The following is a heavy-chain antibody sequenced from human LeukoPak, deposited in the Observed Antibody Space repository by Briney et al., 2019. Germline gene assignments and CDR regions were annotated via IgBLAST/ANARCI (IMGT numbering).Heavy chain of an antibody. Sequence: PSETLSLTCAVYGGSFSGYYWSWIRQPPGKGLEWIGEINHSGSTNYNPSLKSRVTISVDTSKSQFSLKLSSVTAADTAVYYCTRYGSGSYSALFDYWGQGTLVTVSS. CDR2: INHSGST. J-gene: IGHJ4*02. V-gene: IGHV4-34*03. D-gene: IGHD3-10*01. CDR3: TRYGSGSYSALFDY. CDR1: GGSFSGYY.